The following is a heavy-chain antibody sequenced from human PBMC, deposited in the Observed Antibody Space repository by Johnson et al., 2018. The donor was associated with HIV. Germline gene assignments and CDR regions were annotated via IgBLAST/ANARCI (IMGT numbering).Heavy chain of an antibody. Sequence: VQLVESGGGLVQPGGSLRLSCAASGFTVNNYVMSWVRQAPGEGLEWVSTICGSGGGTNYADSVKGRFTISRDNSKSTLYLQMNSLRAEDTAVYYCARRKIDTGGVFDIWGQGTMVTVSS. D-gene: IGHD2-8*02. J-gene: IGHJ3*02. CDR1: GFTVNNYV. CDR3: ARRKIDTGGVFDI. CDR2: ICGSGGGT. V-gene: IGHV3-23*04.